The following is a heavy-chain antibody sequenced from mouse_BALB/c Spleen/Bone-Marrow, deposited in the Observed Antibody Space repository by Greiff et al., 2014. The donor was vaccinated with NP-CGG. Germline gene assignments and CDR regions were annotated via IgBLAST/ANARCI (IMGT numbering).Heavy chain of an antibody. CDR2: ISSGDGYT. D-gene: IGHD1-1*01. CDR3: ARQRGGGYYGFFAY. CDR1: GFTFSSYG. Sequence: EVQGVESGGALVKPGGSLKLSCAASGFTFSSYGMSWVRQTPDKRLEWVATISSGDGYTYYPDSVKGRFTISRDNAKNTLYLQMSRLTSEDSAMYYCARQRGGGYYGFFAYWGQGTLVTVSA. J-gene: IGHJ3*01. V-gene: IGHV5-6*01.